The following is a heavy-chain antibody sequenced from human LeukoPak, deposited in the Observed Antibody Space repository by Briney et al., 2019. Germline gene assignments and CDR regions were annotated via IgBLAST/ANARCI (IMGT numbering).Heavy chain of an antibody. V-gene: IGHV1-69*13. J-gene: IGHJ1*01. CDR1: GGTFSSYA. Sequence: SVKVSCKASGGTFSSYAISWVRQAPGQGLEWMGGIIPIFGTANYAQKFQGRVTITADESTSTAYMELSSLRSEDTAVYYCARGDSSGWSPEYLQHWGQGTLVTVSS. CDR3: ARGDSSGWSPEYLQH. CDR2: IIPIFGTA. D-gene: IGHD6-19*01.